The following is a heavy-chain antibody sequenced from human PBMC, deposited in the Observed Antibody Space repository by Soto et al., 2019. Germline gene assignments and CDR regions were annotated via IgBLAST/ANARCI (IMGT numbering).Heavy chain of an antibody. V-gene: IGHV1-18*01. CDR1: GYTFTSYS. CDR3: AREAPHADY. CDR2: ISAYNGNT. J-gene: IGHJ4*02. Sequence: QVQLVQSGAEVKKPGASVKVSCKASGYTFTSYSISWVRQAPGQGLEWMGWISAYNGNTNYAQKLQVRVTMTTDTSTRTAYIEVRSLRSDDTDVYYCAREAPHADYWGQGTLVTVSS.